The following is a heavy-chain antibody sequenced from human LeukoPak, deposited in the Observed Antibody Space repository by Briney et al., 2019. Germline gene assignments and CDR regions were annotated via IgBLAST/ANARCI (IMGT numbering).Heavy chain of an antibody. J-gene: IGHJ3*01. D-gene: IGHD3-9*01. CDR1: GFTFSTYA. Sequence: PGGSLRLSCAASGFTFSTYAMSWVRQAAGKGLEWVSLISGSGGGTYYADSVKGRFTISRDNAESSVYLQMNSLRVDDTGLYYCTRDIDDVLTGDDAFDVWGQGTVVTVSP. V-gene: IGHV3-23*01. CDR3: TRDIDDVLTGDDAFDV. CDR2: ISGSGGGT.